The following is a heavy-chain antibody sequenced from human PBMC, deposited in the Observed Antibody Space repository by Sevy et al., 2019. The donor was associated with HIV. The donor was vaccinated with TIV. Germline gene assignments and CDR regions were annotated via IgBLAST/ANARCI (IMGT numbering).Heavy chain of an antibody. Sequence: GESRKISCAVSGFSFDSYGMTWVRQAPGKGLEWVSAISGSGTRTYYADSVKGRFIISRDNSKNTLDLQMNSLRAEDTAIYYCGKGGGGHYDPDEIAYYFYYYNMDVWGKGTTVTVSS. CDR3: GKGGGGHYDPDEIAYYFYYYNMDV. D-gene: IGHD3-22*01. CDR1: GFSFDSYG. J-gene: IGHJ6*03. V-gene: IGHV3-23*01. CDR2: ISGSGTRT.